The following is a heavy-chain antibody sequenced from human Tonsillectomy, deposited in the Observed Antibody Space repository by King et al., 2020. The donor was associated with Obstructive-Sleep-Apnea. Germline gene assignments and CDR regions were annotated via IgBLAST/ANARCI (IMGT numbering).Heavy chain of an antibody. V-gene: IGHV3-7*03. CDR3: ARARYDFWGGYYRFWYFDL. Sequence: VQLVESGGGLVQPGRSLRLSCAASGFTFSSYWMSWVRQAPGKGLEWVANIKQDGSEKHYVDSVKGRFTISRDNAKNSLYLQMNSLRAEDTAVYYCARARYDFWGGYYRFWYFDLWGRGTLVTVSS. CDR1: GFTFSSYW. J-gene: IGHJ2*01. CDR2: IKQDGSEK. D-gene: IGHD3-3*01.